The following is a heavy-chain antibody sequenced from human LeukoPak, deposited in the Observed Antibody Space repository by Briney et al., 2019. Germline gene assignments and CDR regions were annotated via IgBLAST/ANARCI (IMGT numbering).Heavy chain of an antibody. D-gene: IGHD3-3*01. V-gene: IGHV4-59*08. CDR1: GDSMNNYY. J-gene: IGHJ4*02. CDR3: ARHLVATISVFES. Sequence: SETLSLTCTVSGDSMNNYYWSWIRQPPGKGLEWICYISYSGTTRYHPSLNSRVTISVNMSKKQFSLRLKSVTAADTAVYYCARHLVATISVFESWGQGALVTVSS. CDR2: ISYSGTT.